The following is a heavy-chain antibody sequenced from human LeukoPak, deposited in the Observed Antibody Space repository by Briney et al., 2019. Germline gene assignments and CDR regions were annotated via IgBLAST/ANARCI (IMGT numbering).Heavy chain of an antibody. J-gene: IGHJ4*02. CDR3: ASNAGSGSYRHFDY. Sequence: PSETLSLTCAVYGGSFSGYYWSWIRQPPGKGLEWIGEINHSGSTNYNPSLKSRVTISVDTSKNQFSLKLISVTAADTAVYYCASNAGSGSYRHFDYWGQGTLVTVSS. CDR2: INHSGST. D-gene: IGHD3-10*01. CDR1: GGSFSGYY. V-gene: IGHV4-34*01.